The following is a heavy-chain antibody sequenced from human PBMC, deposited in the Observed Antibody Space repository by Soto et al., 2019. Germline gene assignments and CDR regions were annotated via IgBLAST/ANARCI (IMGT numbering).Heavy chain of an antibody. Sequence: GESLKISCKVSGDSFTSYWIGWVRQMPGKGLEWMGIIYPGDSDTRYSPSFQGQVIISADKSISTAYLQWRSLKASDTAMYYCARHTHIAPSRTDQKYNWFDPWGQGTMVTVSS. CDR3: ARHTHIAPSRTDQKYNWFDP. CDR1: GDSFTSYW. V-gene: IGHV5-51*01. CDR2: IYPGDSDT. J-gene: IGHJ5*02. D-gene: IGHD6-13*01.